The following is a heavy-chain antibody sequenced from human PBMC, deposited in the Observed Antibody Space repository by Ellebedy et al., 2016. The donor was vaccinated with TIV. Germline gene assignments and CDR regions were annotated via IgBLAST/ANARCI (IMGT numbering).Heavy chain of an antibody. J-gene: IGHJ5*02. CDR1: GGSTSSYY. CDR2: IHTSGST. V-gene: IGHV4-4*07. CDR3: ARGGRYYYDSSGYLS. Sequence: SETLSLXCTVSGGSTSSYYWSWIRQPAGKGLEWIGRIHTSGSTNYNPSLKSRVTMSADTSKNQFSLKLSSVTAADTAVYYCARGGRYYYDSSGYLSWGQGTLVTVSS. D-gene: IGHD3-22*01.